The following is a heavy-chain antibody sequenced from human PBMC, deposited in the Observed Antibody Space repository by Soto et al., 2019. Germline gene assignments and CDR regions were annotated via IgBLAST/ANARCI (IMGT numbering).Heavy chain of an antibody. CDR2: ISGSGGST. V-gene: IGHV3-23*01. Sequence: PGGSLRLSCAASGFTFSSYAMSWVRQAPGKGLEWVSAISGSGGSTYYADSVKGRFTISGDNSKNTLYLQMNSLRAEDTAVYYCAKTLRYFDWLSSYYFDYWGQGPLVTVSS. CDR1: GFTFSSYA. J-gene: IGHJ4*02. CDR3: AKTLRYFDWLSSYYFDY. D-gene: IGHD3-9*01.